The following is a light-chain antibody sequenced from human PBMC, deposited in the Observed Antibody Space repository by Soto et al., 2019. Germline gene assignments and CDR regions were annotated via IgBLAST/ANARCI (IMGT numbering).Light chain of an antibody. Sequence: EIVMTQSPATLSVSPGERATLSCRASQSVSNNLAWYQQKPGQAPRLLIYGASTRAPGIPARFSGSGSGTDFTLTISSLLSEDFAVYYCQQYNNWPPWTFGQGTKVEIK. V-gene: IGKV3D-15*01. CDR1: QSVSNN. CDR2: GAS. J-gene: IGKJ1*01. CDR3: QQYNNWPPWT.